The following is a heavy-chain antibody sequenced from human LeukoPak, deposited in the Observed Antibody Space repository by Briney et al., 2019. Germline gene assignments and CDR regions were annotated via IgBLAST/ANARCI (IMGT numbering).Heavy chain of an antibody. CDR3: ARVPAGYTPDY. J-gene: IGHJ4*02. CDR2: ISSSSSYT. V-gene: IGHV3-11*05. D-gene: IGHD5-24*01. Sequence: GGSLRLSCAASGFSFSDYYMSWVRQAPGKGLEWISSISSSSSYTKYGDSVKGRFTISRDNAKNSQYLQMNSLRAEDTAVYYCARVPAGYTPDYWGQGTLVTVSS. CDR1: GFSFSDYY.